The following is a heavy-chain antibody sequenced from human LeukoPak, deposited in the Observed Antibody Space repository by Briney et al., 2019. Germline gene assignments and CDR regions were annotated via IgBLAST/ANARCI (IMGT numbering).Heavy chain of an antibody. CDR3: ARDVDTAMVSDNWFDP. D-gene: IGHD5-18*01. V-gene: IGHV1-18*01. CDR2: ISAYNGNT. J-gene: IGHJ5*02. CDR1: GYTFTSYG. Sequence: GASVKVSCKASGYTFTSYGISWVRQAPGQGLEWMGWISAYNGNTNYAQKLQGRVTMTTDTSTSTAYMELRSLRSDDTAVYYCARDVDTAMVSDNWFDPWGQGTLVTVSS.